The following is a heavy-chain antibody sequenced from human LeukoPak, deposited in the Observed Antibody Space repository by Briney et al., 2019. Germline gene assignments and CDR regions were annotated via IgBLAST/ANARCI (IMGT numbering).Heavy chain of an antibody. Sequence: SETLSLTCSVSGASLTIYYWNWIRQPAGKGLEWIGRYASGTTTHNPSLKSQFTMSVDTSKNQVSLKLTSVTAADTAVYYCATGDHSFDNWGQGTLVTVTP. CDR3: ATGDHSFDN. D-gene: IGHD7-27*01. V-gene: IGHV4-4*07. CDR2: YASGTT. J-gene: IGHJ4*02. CDR1: GASLTIYY.